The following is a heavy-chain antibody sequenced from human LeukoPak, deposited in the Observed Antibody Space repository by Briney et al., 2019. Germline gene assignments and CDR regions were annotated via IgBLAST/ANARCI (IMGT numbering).Heavy chain of an antibody. D-gene: IGHD3-16*01. CDR1: GFTFSSYA. Sequence: GGSLRLSCAASGFTFSSYAMSWVPQDPGKGLEWVSAISGSGGSTYYADSVKGRFAISRDNSKNTLHLQMNSLRAEDTAVYYCASPGGVPTPDPWGQGTLVTVSS. CDR3: ASPGGVPTPDP. CDR2: ISGSGGST. J-gene: IGHJ5*02. V-gene: IGHV3-23*01.